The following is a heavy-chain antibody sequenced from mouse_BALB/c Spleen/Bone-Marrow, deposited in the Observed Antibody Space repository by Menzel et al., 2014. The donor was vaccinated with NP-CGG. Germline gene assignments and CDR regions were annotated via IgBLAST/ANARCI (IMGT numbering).Heavy chain of an antibody. CDR2: ITSGGSST. CDR3: ARIPYY. CDR1: GFIFSSFG. V-gene: IGHV5-6*01. Sequence: EVHLVESGGDLVKPGGSLKLSCAASGFIFSSFGMSWVRQTPDKRLEWVATITSGGSSTYYPDSLKGRFTISRGDAKNTLFLQMSSLKSEDTAMYYCARIPYYWGQGTTLTVSS. J-gene: IGHJ2*01.